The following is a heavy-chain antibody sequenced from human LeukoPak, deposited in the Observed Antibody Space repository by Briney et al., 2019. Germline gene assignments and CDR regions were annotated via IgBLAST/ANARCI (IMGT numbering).Heavy chain of an antibody. CDR1: GGSIRSSYYY. V-gene: IGHV4-39*07. CDR3: ARGLRCSSTSCPTGPPFDY. Sequence: KPSETLSLTCTVSGGSIRSSYYYWGWIRQPPGKGLEWIGSIYDSGSTYYNPSLKSRVTISVDRSKNQFSLKLSSVTAADTAVYYCARGLRCSSTSCPTGPPFDYWGQGTLVTVSS. D-gene: IGHD2-2*01. CDR2: IYDSGST. J-gene: IGHJ4*02.